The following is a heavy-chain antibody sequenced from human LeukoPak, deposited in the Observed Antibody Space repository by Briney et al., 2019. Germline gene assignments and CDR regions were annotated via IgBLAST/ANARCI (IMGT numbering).Heavy chain of an antibody. CDR1: GFTFSSFG. J-gene: IGHJ6*02. D-gene: IGHD6-19*01. CDR3: ARGTAVAGTDGYYYYYGMDV. CDR2: ISYDGGKE. Sequence: PGRSLRLSCAASGFTFSSFGMHWVRQAPGKGLEWVAVISYDGGKEYYADSVKGRFTISRDNSKNTLYLQMNSLRAEDTAVYYCARGTAVAGTDGYYYYYGMDVWGQGTTVTVSS. V-gene: IGHV3-30*03.